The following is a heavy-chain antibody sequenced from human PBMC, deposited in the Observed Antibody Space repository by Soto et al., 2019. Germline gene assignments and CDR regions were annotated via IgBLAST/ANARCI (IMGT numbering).Heavy chain of an antibody. J-gene: IGHJ4*02. V-gene: IGHV4-4*07. CDR2: IYSSGSA. CDR3: ATIVGANDS. D-gene: IGHD1-26*01. CDR1: VGSIYPYS. Sequence: SLTCTVCVGSIYPYSWTWLRQPAVKGLEGIGHIYSSGSANYNPPLKSRVYMSVDTSKNQFSLKLNSVTAADTAVYYCATIVGANDSWGQGALVTVS.